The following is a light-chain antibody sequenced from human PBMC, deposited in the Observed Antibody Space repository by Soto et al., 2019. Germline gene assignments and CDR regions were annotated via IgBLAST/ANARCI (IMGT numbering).Light chain of an antibody. CDR1: RSNIGTNP. CDR3: GTWDSSLSAFV. Sequence: QSVLTQPPSVSAAPGQKLTISCSGIRSNIGTNPVSWYQQFPGTAPSLLIYDDDKRPSGISDRFSGSKSGTSASLAITGLQTGDEAEYYCGTWDSSLSAFVFGTGTKLTVL. V-gene: IGLV1-51*01. J-gene: IGLJ1*01. CDR2: DDD.